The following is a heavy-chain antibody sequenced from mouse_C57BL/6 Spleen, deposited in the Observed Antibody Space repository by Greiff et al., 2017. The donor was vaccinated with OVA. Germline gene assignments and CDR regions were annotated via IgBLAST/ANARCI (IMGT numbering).Heavy chain of an antibody. CDR1: GYTFTDYY. CDR2: IFPGSGST. Sequence: QVQLQQSGPELVKPGASVKISCKASGYTFTDYYINWVKQRPGQGLEWIGWIFPGSGSTYYNEKFKGKATLTVDKSSSTAYMLLSSLTSEDSAVYFCARTDYYGSSYGDYYAMDYWGQGTSVTVSS. J-gene: IGHJ4*01. V-gene: IGHV1-75*01. CDR3: ARTDYYGSSYGDYYAMDY. D-gene: IGHD1-1*01.